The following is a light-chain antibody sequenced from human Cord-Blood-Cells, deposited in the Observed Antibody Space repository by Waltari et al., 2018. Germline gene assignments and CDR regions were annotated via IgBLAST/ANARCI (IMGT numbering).Light chain of an antibody. CDR1: STDVGGYNY. Sequence: SARTKPASVSGPPGQSITISCTGTSTDVGGYNYVSWYQQHPGKAPKLMIYDGSNRPSGVSNRFSGSKSGNTASLTICGLQAEDEADYYCSSYTSSSTLVVGGGIKLTVL. CDR3: SSYTSSSTLV. V-gene: IGLV2-14*01. J-gene: IGLJ2*01. CDR2: DGS.